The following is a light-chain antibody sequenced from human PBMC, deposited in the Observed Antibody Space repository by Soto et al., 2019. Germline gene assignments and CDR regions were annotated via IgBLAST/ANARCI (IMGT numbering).Light chain of an antibody. Sequence: EVVMTQSPGTASVSAVAIATLSCRSSQSISGNVAWYQHKPGQAPRPLIYYASTRAYGIPARFSGSGSGTDFTLTISSLEPEDFAVYYCQKRSNWRINCGQGQRREIK. J-gene: IGKJ5*01. CDR1: QSISGN. CDR3: QKRSNWRIN. CDR2: YAS. V-gene: IGKV3-11*01.